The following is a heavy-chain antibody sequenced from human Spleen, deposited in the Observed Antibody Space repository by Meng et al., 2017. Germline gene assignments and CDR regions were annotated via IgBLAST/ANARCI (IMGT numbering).Heavy chain of an antibody. J-gene: IGHJ4*02. CDR3: ARDDSSGPFDY. CDR1: GFTFSNAW. D-gene: IGHD3-22*01. CDR2: ISSSGSTI. V-gene: IGHV3-11*01. Sequence: GGSLRLSCAASGFTFSNAWMTWVRQAPGKGLEWVSYISSSGSTIYYADSVKGRFTISRDNAKNSLYLQMNSLRAEDTAVYYCARDDSSGPFDYWGQGTLVTVSS.